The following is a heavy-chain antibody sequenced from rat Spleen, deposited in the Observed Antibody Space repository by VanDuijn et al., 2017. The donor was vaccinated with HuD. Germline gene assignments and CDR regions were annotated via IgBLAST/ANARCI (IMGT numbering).Heavy chain of an antibody. D-gene: IGHD1-6*01. CDR2: ISYSGST. Sequence: EVQLQESGPGLVKPSQSLSLTCSVTGYSITSNYWGWIRKFPGNKMEWMGYISYSGSTSYNPSPKSRISITRDTSTNQFFLQLNSLTTEDTATYYCARYRTTDYYYDYVMDAWGKGASVTVSS. CDR1: GYSITSNY. CDR3: ARYRTTDYYYDYVMDA. V-gene: IGHV3-1*01. J-gene: IGHJ4*01.